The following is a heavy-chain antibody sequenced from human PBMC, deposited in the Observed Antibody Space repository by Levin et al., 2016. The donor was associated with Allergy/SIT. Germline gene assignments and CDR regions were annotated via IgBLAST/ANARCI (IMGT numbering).Heavy chain of an antibody. CDR2: IIPIFGTA. V-gene: IGHV1-69*06. CDR1: GYTFTSYY. D-gene: IGHD2-2*01. J-gene: IGHJ4*02. Sequence: SVKVSCKASGYTFTSYYMHWVRQAPGQGLEWMGGIIPIFGTANYAQKFQGRVTITADKSTSTAYMELSSLRSEDTAVYYCARDRDVYCSSTSCPLFDYWGQGTLVTVSS. CDR3: ARDRDVYCSSTSCPLFDY.